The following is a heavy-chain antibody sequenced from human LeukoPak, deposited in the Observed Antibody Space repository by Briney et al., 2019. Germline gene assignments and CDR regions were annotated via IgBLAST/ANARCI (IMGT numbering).Heavy chain of an antibody. CDR1: GFTFSSYS. Sequence: AGGSLRLSCAASGFTFSSYSMNWARQAPGKGLEWVSSISSTSSYIYYADSVKGRFTISRDNAKNSLFLQMNSLRAEDTAVYYCARGLGYCSGASCYGWFDPWGQGTLVTVSS. CDR3: ARGLGYCSGASCYGWFDP. D-gene: IGHD2-2*01. J-gene: IGHJ5*02. V-gene: IGHV3-21*01. CDR2: ISSTSSYI.